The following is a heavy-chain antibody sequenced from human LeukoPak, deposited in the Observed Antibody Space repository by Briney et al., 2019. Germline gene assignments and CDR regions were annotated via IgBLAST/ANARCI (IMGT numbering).Heavy chain of an antibody. D-gene: IGHD5-18*01. Sequence: ASVKVSCKASGGTFSSYAISWVRQAPGQGLEWMGGIIPIFGTANYAQKFQGRVTITTDESTSTAYMELSSLRFEDTAVYYCARERPSYSLGYRRRYYYMDVWGKGTTVTVSS. CDR3: ARERPSYSLGYRRRYYYMDV. V-gene: IGHV1-69*05. J-gene: IGHJ6*03. CDR2: IIPIFGTA. CDR1: GGTFSSYA.